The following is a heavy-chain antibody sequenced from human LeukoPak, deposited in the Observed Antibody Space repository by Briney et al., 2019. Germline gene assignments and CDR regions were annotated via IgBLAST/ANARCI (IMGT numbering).Heavy chain of an antibody. CDR1: GYTFTSYY. D-gene: IGHD4-11*01. CDR2: INPSGGST. Sequence: ASVKVSCKASGYTFTSYYMHWVRQAPGQGLEWMGIINPSGGSTSYAQKFQGRVTMTRDMSTSTVYMELSSLRSEDTAVYYCARLTTPEYYFDYWGQGTLVTVSS. J-gene: IGHJ4*02. CDR3: ARLTTPEYYFDY. V-gene: IGHV1-46*01.